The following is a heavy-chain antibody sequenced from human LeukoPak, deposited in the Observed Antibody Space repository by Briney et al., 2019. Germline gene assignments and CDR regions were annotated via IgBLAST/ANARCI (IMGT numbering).Heavy chain of an antibody. D-gene: IGHD5-18*01. J-gene: IGHJ3*02. Sequence: AXVKVSCKASGYTFTGYYMHWVRQAPGQGLEWMGWINPNSGGTNYAQKFQGRVTMTRDTSISTAYMELSRLRSDDTAVYYCAVIQLWLLDAFDIWGQGTMVTVSS. V-gene: IGHV1-2*02. CDR1: GYTFTGYY. CDR3: AVIQLWLLDAFDI. CDR2: INPNSGGT.